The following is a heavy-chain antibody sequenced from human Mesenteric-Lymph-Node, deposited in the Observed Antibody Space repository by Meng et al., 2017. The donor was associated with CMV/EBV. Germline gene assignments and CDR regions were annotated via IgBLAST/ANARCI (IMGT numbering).Heavy chain of an antibody. Sequence: SVKVSCKAFGGTFDRNTLSWVRQAPGQGLEWMGGIIPISGTPNYAQKFQGRVTIHMDESTSTAYMEISSLRSEDTAVYYCARGAPAAGTEYTYYGMDVWGQGTAVTVSS. CDR2: IIPISGTP. V-gene: IGHV1-69*05. J-gene: IGHJ6*02. CDR3: ARGAPAAGTEYTYYGMDV. CDR1: GGTFDRNT. D-gene: IGHD6-13*01.